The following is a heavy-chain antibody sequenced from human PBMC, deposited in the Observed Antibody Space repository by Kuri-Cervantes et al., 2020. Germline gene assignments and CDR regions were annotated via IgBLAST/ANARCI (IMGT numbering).Heavy chain of an antibody. CDR1: GFTFSSYG. Sequence: GESLKISCAASGFTFSSYGMHWVRQAPGKGLEWVAVISYDGSNKYYADSVKGRFTISRDNAKNSLYLQMNSLRAEDTAVYYCARGDDAFDIWGRGTMVTVSS. CDR2: ISYDGSNK. J-gene: IGHJ3*02. CDR3: ARGDDAFDI. V-gene: IGHV3-30*03.